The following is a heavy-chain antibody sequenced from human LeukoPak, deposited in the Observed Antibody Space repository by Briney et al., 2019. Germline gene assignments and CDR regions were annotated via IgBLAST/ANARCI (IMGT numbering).Heavy chain of an antibody. CDR3: ARGGDGYNFAGDY. CDR1: GYTFTDYY. V-gene: IGHV1-2*02. CDR2: VNPNSGGT. J-gene: IGHJ4*02. Sequence: GASVKVSCKASGYTFTDYYVHWVRQAPGQGLEWMGWVNPNSGGTYYVQKFQGRVTMTRDTSISTAYMELSRLRSDDTAVYYCARGGDGYNFAGDYWGQGTLVTVSS. D-gene: IGHD5-24*01.